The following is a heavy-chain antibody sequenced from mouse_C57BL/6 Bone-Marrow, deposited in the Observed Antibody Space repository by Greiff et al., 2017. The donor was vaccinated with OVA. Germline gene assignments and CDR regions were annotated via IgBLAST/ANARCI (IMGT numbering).Heavy chain of an antibody. CDR3: ARAYGSSHWYFDV. J-gene: IGHJ1*03. CDR1: GYTFTSYG. CDR2: IYPRSGNT. V-gene: IGHV1-81*01. Sequence: QLKQSGAELARPGASVKLSCKASGYTFTSYGISWVKQRTGQGLEWIGEIYPRSGNTYYNEKFKGKATLTADKSSSTAYMELRSLTSEDSAVYFCARAYGSSHWYFDVWGTGTTVTVSS. D-gene: IGHD1-1*01.